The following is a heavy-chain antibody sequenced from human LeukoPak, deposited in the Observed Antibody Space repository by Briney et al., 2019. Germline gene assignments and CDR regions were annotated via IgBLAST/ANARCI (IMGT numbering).Heavy chain of an antibody. CDR2: IIPIFGTA. Sequence: SVKVSCKASGGIFSSYAISWVRQAPGQGLEWMGGIIPIFGTANYAQKFQGRVTITADKSTSTAYMELSSLRSEDTAVYYCASRRDWNDFRFDPWGQGTLVTVSS. J-gene: IGHJ5*02. D-gene: IGHD1-1*01. CDR1: GGIFSSYA. V-gene: IGHV1-69*06. CDR3: ASRRDWNDFRFDP.